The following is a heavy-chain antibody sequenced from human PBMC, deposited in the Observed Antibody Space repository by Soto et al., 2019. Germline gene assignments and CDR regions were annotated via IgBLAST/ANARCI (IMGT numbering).Heavy chain of an antibody. CDR3: VRVSGNCNFDY. Sequence: EVQLVESGGGLVQPGGSLRLSCAASGFTFSDHYMDWVRQVPGKGLEWVGRTRKKVNGYTTEYAASVKGRFTISRDDSNNSLYLQMNSLKIKDTAVYYCVRVSGNCNFDYWGQGTLVTVSS. CDR1: GFTFSDHY. CDR2: TRKKVNGYTT. V-gene: IGHV3-72*01. J-gene: IGHJ4*02. D-gene: IGHD1-26*01.